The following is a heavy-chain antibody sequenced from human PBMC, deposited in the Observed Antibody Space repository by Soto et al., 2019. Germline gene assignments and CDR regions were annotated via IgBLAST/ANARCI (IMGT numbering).Heavy chain of an antibody. D-gene: IGHD3-22*01. CDR1: GYSFSAYG. Sequence: QVQLVQSGPEVKMPGASVKVSCKTSGYSFSAYGLAWLRQAPGQRPEWMGWVSTNNANTNYAQKFQGRVTMTTDTSTTTTYMELRSLRSDDTALYYCARELNTESSAYYSFAYWGQGTLVTVSS. CDR3: ARELNTESSAYYSFAY. J-gene: IGHJ4*02. CDR2: VSTNNANT. V-gene: IGHV1-18*01.